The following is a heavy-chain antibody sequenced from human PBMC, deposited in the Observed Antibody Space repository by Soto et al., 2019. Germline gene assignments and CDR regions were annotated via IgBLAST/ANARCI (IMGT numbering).Heavy chain of an antibody. J-gene: IGHJ4*02. CDR3: ARRSSGGFPLHPYYFDY. CDR1: GYTFTSYY. Sequence: ASVKVSCKASGYTFTSYYMHWVRQAPGQGLEWMGIINPSGGSTSYAQKFQGRVTMTRDTSKNQFSLKLSSVTAADTAVYYCARRSSGGFPLHPYYFDYWGQGTLVTVSS. V-gene: IGHV1-46*01. CDR2: INPSGGST. D-gene: IGHD3-16*01.